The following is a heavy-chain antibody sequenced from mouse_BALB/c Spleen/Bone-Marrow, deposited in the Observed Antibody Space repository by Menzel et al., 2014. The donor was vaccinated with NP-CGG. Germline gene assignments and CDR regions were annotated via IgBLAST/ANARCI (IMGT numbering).Heavy chain of an antibody. CDR3: TRLAAFDY. D-gene: IGHD3-3*01. J-gene: IGHJ2*01. CDR2: IYPGNSDT. Sequence: EVQLQQSGTVLARPGASVKMSCKASGYSFTSYWMPWVKQRPGQGLEWIGAIYPGNSDTSYNQKFKGKAKLTAVTSASTAYRQLSSLTNEDSAVYYRTRLAAFDYWGQGTTLTVSS. CDR1: GYSFTSYW. V-gene: IGHV1-5*01.